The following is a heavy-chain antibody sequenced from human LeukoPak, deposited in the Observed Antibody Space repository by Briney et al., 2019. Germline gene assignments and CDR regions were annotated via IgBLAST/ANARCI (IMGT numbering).Heavy chain of an antibody. CDR1: GGSISSGGYY. V-gene: IGHV4-31*03. J-gene: IGHJ4*02. D-gene: IGHD3-22*01. CDR2: IYYSGST. Sequence: SQTLSLTCTVSGGSISSGGYYWSWIRQHPGKGLEWIGYIYYSGSTYYNPSLKSRVTISVDTSKNQFSLKLSSVTAADTAVYYCARTPNGYYDSSGYPVDYWGQGTLVTVSS. CDR3: ARTPNGYYDSSGYPVDY.